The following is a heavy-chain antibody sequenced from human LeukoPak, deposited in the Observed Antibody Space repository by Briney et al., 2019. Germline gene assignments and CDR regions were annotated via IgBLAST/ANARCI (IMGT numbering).Heavy chain of an antibody. CDR3: ARDSSGPFDY. V-gene: IGHV3-21*01. Sequence: GESLRLSCAASGFTFSSYSMNWVRQAPGKGLEWVSSISSSSSYIYYADSVKGRFTISRDGAKNSLYLQMNSLRAEDTAVYYCARDSSGPFDYWGQGTLVTVSS. J-gene: IGHJ4*02. CDR1: GFTFSSYS. CDR2: ISSSSSYI. D-gene: IGHD3-22*01.